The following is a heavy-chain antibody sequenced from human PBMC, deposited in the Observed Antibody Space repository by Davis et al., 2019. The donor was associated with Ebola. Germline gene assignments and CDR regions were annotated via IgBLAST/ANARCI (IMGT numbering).Heavy chain of an antibody. CDR2: IYYSGTT. Sequence: MPSETLSLTCAVSGASIASGGYSWSWIRQPPGKGLEWIGYIYYSGTTNYNPSLKSRVTISVDTSKNQFSLKLSSVTAADTAVYYCARGDYNWNDKYYFDYWGQGTLVTVSS. D-gene: IGHD1-20*01. V-gene: IGHV4-61*08. J-gene: IGHJ4*02. CDR1: GASIASGGYS. CDR3: ARGDYNWNDKYYFDY.